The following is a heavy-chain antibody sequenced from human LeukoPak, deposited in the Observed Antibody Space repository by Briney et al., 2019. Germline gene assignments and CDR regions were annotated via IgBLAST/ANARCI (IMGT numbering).Heavy chain of an antibody. J-gene: IGHJ3*02. CDR1: GFTFSSYG. CDR2: IRYDGSNK. V-gene: IGHV3-30*02. D-gene: IGHD3-22*01. CDR3: ARGEDDSSGYHDAFDI. Sequence: GGSLRLSCAASGFTFSSYGMHWVRQAPGKGLEWVAFIRYDGSNKYYADSVKGRFTISRDNSKNTLYLQMNSLRAEDTAVYYCARGEDDSSGYHDAFDIWGQGTMVTVSS.